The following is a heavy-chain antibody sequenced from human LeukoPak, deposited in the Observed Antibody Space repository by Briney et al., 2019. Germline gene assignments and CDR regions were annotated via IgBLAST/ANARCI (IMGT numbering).Heavy chain of an antibody. CDR1: GFTFSSYS. CDR3: ARDRGEYSSSYDY. CDR2: ISSSSSTI. V-gene: IGHV3-48*04. J-gene: IGHJ4*02. D-gene: IGHD6-6*01. Sequence: GGSLRPSCAASGFTFSSYSMNWVRQAPGKGLEWVSYISSSSSTIYYADSVKGRFTISRDNAKNSLYLQMNSLRAEDTAVYYCARDRGEYSSSYDYWGQGTLVTVSS.